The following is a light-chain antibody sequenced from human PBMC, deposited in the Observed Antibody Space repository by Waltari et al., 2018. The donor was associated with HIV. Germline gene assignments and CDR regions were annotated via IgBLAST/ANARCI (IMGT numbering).Light chain of an antibody. V-gene: IGKV3-20*01. J-gene: IGKJ1*01. CDR2: GAA. Sequence: EVVLTQSPGTLSLSPGERATRSCRASHSVSSKYFAWYQQKFGQAPRLLIYGAASRATDIPDRFSGSGSGTDFTLTISRLEPEDFAVYYCQQYGSLPWTFGQGTKVEIK. CDR1: HSVSSKY. CDR3: QQYGSLPWT.